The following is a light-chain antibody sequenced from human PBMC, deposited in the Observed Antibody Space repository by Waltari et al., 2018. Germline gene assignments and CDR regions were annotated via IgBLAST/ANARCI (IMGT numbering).Light chain of an antibody. J-gene: IGKJ2*01. CDR2: GAS. V-gene: IGKV3-15*01. CDR3: QQYNNWPYT. CDR1: QSVRSN. Sequence: DIVMTQSPATLSVSPGERATLSCRASQSVRSNLAWYQQKPGQAPRPLIYGASTRATGIPARFSGSGSGTEFTLTISSLQSEDFAVYYCQQYNNWPYTFGQGTKLEIK.